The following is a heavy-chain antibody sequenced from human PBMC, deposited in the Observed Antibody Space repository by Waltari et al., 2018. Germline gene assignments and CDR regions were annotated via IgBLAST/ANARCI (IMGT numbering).Heavy chain of an antibody. D-gene: IGHD6-13*01. CDR1: GGTFSSYA. J-gene: IGHJ3*02. CDR3: ARSEEQQENAFDI. V-gene: IGHV1-69*08. CDR2: IIPSFGTA. Sequence: QVQLVQSGAEVQKPGSSVKVSCKASGGTFSSYAISWVRQAPGQGLEWMGRIIPSFGTAKDAQMFQGRVAITADNSASTAYMELSSLRTGDTAVYYCARSEEQQENAFDIWGQGTMVTVSS.